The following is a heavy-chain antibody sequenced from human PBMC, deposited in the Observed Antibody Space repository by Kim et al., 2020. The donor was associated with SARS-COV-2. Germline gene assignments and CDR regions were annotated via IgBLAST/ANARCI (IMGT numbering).Heavy chain of an antibody. V-gene: IGHV3-23*01. D-gene: IGHD6-6*01. Sequence: SVKGRFTISREHSKNTLYLQMNSMRAEDTAVYYCAKGEYSSSSVDWYFDLWGRGTLVTVSS. J-gene: IGHJ2*01. CDR3: AKGEYSSSSVDWYFDL.